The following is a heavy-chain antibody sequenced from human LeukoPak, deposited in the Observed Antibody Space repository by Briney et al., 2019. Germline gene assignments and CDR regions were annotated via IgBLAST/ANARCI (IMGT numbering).Heavy chain of an antibody. Sequence: SETLSLTCTVSGGSISSSSYYWGWIRQPPGKELEWIGSIYYSGSTYYNPSLKSRVTISVDTSKNQFSLKLSSVTAADTAVYYCARLILTGSKRGIDYWGQGTLVTVSS. CDR3: ARLILTGSKRGIDY. D-gene: IGHD3-9*01. J-gene: IGHJ4*02. CDR1: GGSISSSSYY. V-gene: IGHV4-39*01. CDR2: IYYSGST.